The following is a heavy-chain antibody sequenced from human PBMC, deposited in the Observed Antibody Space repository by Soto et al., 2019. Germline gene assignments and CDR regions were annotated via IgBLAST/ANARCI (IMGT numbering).Heavy chain of an antibody. CDR2: ISRSGANT. V-gene: IGHV3-23*01. D-gene: IGHD3-22*01. CDR1: GFAFSSYA. CDR3: ARLTYYDSSGYL. Sequence: PGGSLRLSCAASGFAFSSYAMTWVRQAPGKGLEWVSAISRSGANTYYSGSVKGRFAISRDNSQNMLYLQMNRLRAEDTAVYYCARLTYYDSSGYLWGQGTLVTVSS. J-gene: IGHJ5*02.